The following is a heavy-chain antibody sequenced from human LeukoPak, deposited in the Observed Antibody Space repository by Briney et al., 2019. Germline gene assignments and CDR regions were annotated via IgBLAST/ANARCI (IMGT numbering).Heavy chain of an antibody. Sequence: GGFLRLSCAAPGFTVSRNDMTWVRKAPWKGLDWVSIINTGGYTYYIDSVKGRFTISRDKSENTLYLQMTFLNVEDTAVYYCARESGSYLQWGQGTLVTVSS. V-gene: IGHV3-53*01. CDR3: ARESGSYLQ. J-gene: IGHJ4*02. CDR1: GFTVSRND. CDR2: INTGGYT. D-gene: IGHD1-26*01.